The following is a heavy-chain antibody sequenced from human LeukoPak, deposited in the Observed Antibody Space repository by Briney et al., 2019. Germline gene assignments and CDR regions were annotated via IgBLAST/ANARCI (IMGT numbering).Heavy chain of an antibody. Sequence: KPSETLSLTCTVSGGSISSSSYYWGWIRQPPGKGLEWIGSIYYSGSTNYNPSLKSRVTISVDTSKNQFSLRLSSVTAADTAVYYCARQGYYTTSSCSDYWGQGTLVTVSS. CDR1: GGSISSSSYY. V-gene: IGHV4-61*05. J-gene: IGHJ4*02. CDR3: ARQGYYTTSSCSDY. CDR2: IYYSGST. D-gene: IGHD2-2*01.